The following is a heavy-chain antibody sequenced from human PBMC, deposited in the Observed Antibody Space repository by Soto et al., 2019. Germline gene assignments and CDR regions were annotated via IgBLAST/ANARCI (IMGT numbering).Heavy chain of an antibody. Sequence: SQTLSLTCAISGDSVSSNSAAWNWIRQSPSRGLEWLGRTYYRSKWYNDYAVSVKSRITINPDTSKNQFSLQLNSVTPEDTAVYYCARAHMLLRYFDWLTVSGRDYYGMDVWGQGTTVTVSS. CDR3: ARAHMLLRYFDWLTVSGRDYYGMDV. V-gene: IGHV6-1*01. CDR2: TYYRSKWYN. CDR1: GDSVSSNSAA. J-gene: IGHJ6*02. D-gene: IGHD3-9*01.